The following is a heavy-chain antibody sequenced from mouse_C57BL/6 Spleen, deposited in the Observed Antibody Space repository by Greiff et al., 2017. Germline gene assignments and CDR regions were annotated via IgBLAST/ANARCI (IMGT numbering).Heavy chain of an antibody. CDR1: GFTFSSYG. CDR2: ISSGGSYT. CDR3: ARQNLEAMDY. V-gene: IGHV5-6*01. Sequence: VESGGDLVKPGGSLKLSCAASGFTFSSYGMSWVRQTPDKRLEWVATISSGGSYTYYPDSVKGRFTISRDNAKNTLYLQMSSLKSEDTAMYYCARQNLEAMDYWGQGTSVTVSS. J-gene: IGHJ4*01.